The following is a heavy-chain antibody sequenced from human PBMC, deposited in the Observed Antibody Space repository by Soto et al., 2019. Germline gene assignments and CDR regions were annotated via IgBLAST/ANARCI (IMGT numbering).Heavy chain of an antibody. CDR2: ISYDGSNK. CDR3: YKDDLDLYYYGSAFDY. V-gene: IGHV3-30*18. Sequence: QVQLVESGGGVVQPGRSLRLSCAASGFTFSSYGMHWVRQAPGKGLEWVAVISYDGSNKYYADSVKGRFTISRDNSTNKLSLQMNSLTAEDTAVYYHYKDDLDLYYYGSAFDYWGQGTLVTVSS. J-gene: IGHJ4*02. D-gene: IGHD3-10*01. CDR1: GFTFSSYG.